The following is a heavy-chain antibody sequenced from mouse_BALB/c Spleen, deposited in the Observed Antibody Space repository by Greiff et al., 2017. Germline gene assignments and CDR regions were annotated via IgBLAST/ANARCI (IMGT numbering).Heavy chain of an antibody. V-gene: IGHV1-87*01. Sequence: QVQLQQSGAELARPGASVKLSCKASGYTFTSYWMQWVKQRPGQGLEWIGAIYPGDGDTRYTQKFKGKATLTADKSSSTAYMQLSSLASEDSAVYYCARRSNSENAMDYWGQGTSVTVSS. J-gene: IGHJ4*01. CDR1: GYTFTSYW. CDR2: IYPGDGDT. CDR3: ARRSNSENAMDY.